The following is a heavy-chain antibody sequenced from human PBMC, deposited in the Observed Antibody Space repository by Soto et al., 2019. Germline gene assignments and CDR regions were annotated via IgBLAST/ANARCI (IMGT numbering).Heavy chain of an antibody. CDR1: GYTFTSYA. CDR3: ARVSSSWYGGWFDP. D-gene: IGHD6-13*01. CDR2: INAGNGNT. Sequence: ASVKVSRKASGYTFTSYAMHWLRQAPGQRLEWMGWINAGNGNTKYSQKFQGRVTITRDTSASTAYMELSSLRSEDTAVYYCARVSSSWYGGWFDPWGQGTLVTVSS. V-gene: IGHV1-3*01. J-gene: IGHJ5*02.